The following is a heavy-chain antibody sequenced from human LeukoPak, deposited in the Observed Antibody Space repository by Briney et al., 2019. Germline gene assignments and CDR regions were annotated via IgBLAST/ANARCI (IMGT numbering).Heavy chain of an antibody. J-gene: IGHJ2*01. CDR3: ATFTVTTDWYFDL. D-gene: IGHD4-17*01. V-gene: IGHV1-2*02. Sequence: GASVKVSCKASGYTFTSYDINWVRQATGQGLEWMGWINPNSGGTNYAQKFQGRVTMTRDTSISTAYMELSRLRSDDTAVYYCATFTVTTDWYFDLWGRGTLVTVSS. CDR2: INPNSGGT. CDR1: GYTFTSYD.